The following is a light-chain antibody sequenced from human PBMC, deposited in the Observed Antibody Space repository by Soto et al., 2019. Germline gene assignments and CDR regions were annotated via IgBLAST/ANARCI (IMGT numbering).Light chain of an antibody. CDR3: QQYGTSLWT. Sequence: AIQLTQSPSSLSASVGDRVTITCRASEAIRSALGWYQQKPGKVPKLLIYAASILQSGVPSRFSGSGSGTDFTLTISSLQPEDFAVYYCQQYGTSLWTFGQGTKVDIK. CDR1: EAIRSA. CDR2: AAS. V-gene: IGKV1-6*01. J-gene: IGKJ1*01.